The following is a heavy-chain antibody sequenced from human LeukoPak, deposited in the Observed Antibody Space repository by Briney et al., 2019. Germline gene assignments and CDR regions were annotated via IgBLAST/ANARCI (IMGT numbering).Heavy chain of an antibody. J-gene: IGHJ4*02. D-gene: IGHD6-19*01. Sequence: GASVKVSCKASGYTFTRYDMHWVRQAPGQRLEWMGWINAGNGNTKSSQKFQGRVTITRDTSASTAYMELSSLRSEDTTVYYCARVRSSGWPYYFDYWGQGTLVTVSS. V-gene: IGHV1-3*01. CDR2: INAGNGNT. CDR1: GYTFTRYD. CDR3: ARVRSSGWPYYFDY.